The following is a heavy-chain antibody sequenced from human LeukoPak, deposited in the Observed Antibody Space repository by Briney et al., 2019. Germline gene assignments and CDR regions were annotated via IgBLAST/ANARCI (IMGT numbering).Heavy chain of an antibody. D-gene: IGHD5-18*01. CDR2: INPNSGGT. Sequence: ASVKVSCKTSGYTFTGYYMHWVRQAPGQGLEWMGWINPNSGGTNYAQKFQGRVTMTRDTSISTAYMELSRLRSDDTAVYYCARDRYSYGYLGSNWFDPWGQGTLVTVSS. V-gene: IGHV1-2*02. CDR1: GYTFTGYY. CDR3: ARDRYSYGYLGSNWFDP. J-gene: IGHJ5*02.